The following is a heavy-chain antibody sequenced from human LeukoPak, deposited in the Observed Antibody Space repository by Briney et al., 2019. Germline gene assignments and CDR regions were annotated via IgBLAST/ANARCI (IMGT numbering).Heavy chain of an antibody. CDR3: ARTPRIYYDDRMDI. J-gene: IGHJ3*02. Sequence: GGSLRLSCAASGFTFSSYSMNWVRQAPGKGLEWVSSISTGSSYIYYADSVKGRFTISRDNAKNSLYLQMNSLRAEDTALYYCARTPRIYYDDRMDIWGQGTMVTVSS. V-gene: IGHV3-21*04. D-gene: IGHD3-22*01. CDR1: GFTFSSYS. CDR2: ISTGSSYI.